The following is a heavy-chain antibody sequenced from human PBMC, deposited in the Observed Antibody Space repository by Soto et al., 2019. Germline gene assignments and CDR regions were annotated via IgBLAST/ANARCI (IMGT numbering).Heavy chain of an antibody. D-gene: IGHD6-13*01. J-gene: IGHJ4*02. CDR2: ISAYNGNT. V-gene: IGHV1-18*01. Sequence: QVQLVQSGAEVKKPGASVTVSCNASGYTFTSYGISWVRQAPGPGLEWMGLISAYNGNTNYAQKLQVSVTLTTSKSTSTAYMELRSLRSDDTAVYYCARDRGYRSDYLGQGTLVTVSS. CDR1: GYTFTSYG. CDR3: ARDRGYRSDY.